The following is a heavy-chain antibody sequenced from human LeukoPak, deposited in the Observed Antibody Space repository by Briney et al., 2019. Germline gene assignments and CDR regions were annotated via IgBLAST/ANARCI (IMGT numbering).Heavy chain of an antibody. Sequence: ASVKASCKASGYTFTSYYMHWVRQAPGQGLEWMGIINPSGGSTSYAQKFQGRVTMTRDTSTSTVYMELSSLRSEDTAVYYCARNGVNDAFDIWGQGTMVTVSS. CDR3: ARNGVNDAFDI. D-gene: IGHD2-8*01. CDR1: GYTFTSYY. CDR2: INPSGGST. V-gene: IGHV1-46*01. J-gene: IGHJ3*02.